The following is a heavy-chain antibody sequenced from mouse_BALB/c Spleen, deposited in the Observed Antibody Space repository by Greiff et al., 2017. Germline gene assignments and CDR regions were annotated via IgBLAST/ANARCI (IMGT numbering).Heavy chain of an antibody. CDR3: ARGRPTMIPFAY. V-gene: IGHV5-6-5*01. CDR1: GFTFSSYA. CDR2: ISSGGST. J-gene: IGHJ3*01. D-gene: IGHD2-4*01. Sequence: EVKVVESGGGLVKPGGSLKLSCAASGFTFSSYAMSWVRQTPEKRLEWVASISSGGSTYYPDSVKGRFTISRDNARNILYLQMSSLRSEDTAMYYCARGRPTMIPFAYWGQGTLVTVSA.